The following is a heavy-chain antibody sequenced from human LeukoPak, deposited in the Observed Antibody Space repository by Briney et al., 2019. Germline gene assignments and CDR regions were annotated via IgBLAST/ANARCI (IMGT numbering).Heavy chain of an antibody. D-gene: IGHD6-19*01. Sequence: PSETLSLTCAVYGGSFSGYYWSWIRQPPGKGLEWIGEINHSGSTNYNPSLKSRVTISVDTSKNQFSLKLSSVTAADTAVYYCARGRYRSGWSFDYWGQGTLVTVSS. CDR1: GGSFSGYY. CDR2: INHSGST. J-gene: IGHJ4*02. V-gene: IGHV4-34*01. CDR3: ARGRYRSGWSFDY.